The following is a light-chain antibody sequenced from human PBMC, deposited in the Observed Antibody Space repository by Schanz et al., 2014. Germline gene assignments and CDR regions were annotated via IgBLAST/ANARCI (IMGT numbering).Light chain of an antibody. CDR2: SAS. Sequence: IQLTQSPSSLSASVGDRVTITCRASQDISSYLAWYQQKPGKAPELLIYSASTLQSGVPSRFSGSGSGTDFTLTISSLQPEDFATYYCQQYDSYPRTFGQGTKVEIK. CDR1: QDISSY. V-gene: IGKV1-9*01. CDR3: QQYDSYPRT. J-gene: IGKJ1*01.